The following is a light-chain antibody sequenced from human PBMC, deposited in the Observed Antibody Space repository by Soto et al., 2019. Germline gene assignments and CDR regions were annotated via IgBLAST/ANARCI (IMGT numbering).Light chain of an antibody. J-gene: IGKJ2*01. Sequence: DIQMTQSPSSLSASVEDRVTITCRASQSISIFLNWYHQKPGKAPKLLIYAASILQSGVTSMFSGSGSGTDFTLNISSLPPEDFATYYCQQSYSTPYTFGQGTKLEIK. V-gene: IGKV1-39*01. CDR1: QSISIF. CDR3: QQSYSTPYT. CDR2: AAS.